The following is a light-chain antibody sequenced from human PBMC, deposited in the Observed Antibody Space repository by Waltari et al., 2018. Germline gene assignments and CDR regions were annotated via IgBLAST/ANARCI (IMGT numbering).Light chain of an antibody. Sequence: EIVLTQSPATLSVSPGERATLSCRASQSVSTKVAWYQQRPGQAPRLLIYPASSRATGVPARFGGSGSETDFTLTISGLQSEDFAVYYCQHYEGWPPWTFGQGTKV. J-gene: IGKJ1*01. CDR1: QSVSTK. CDR3: QHYEGWPPWT. V-gene: IGKV3-15*01. CDR2: PAS.